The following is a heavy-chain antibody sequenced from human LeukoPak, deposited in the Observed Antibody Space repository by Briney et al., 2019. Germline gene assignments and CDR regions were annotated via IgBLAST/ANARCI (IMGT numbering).Heavy chain of an antibody. CDR1: GGSISSNNYY. CDR2: VYYTGST. J-gene: IGHJ3*02. V-gene: IGHV4-39*02. Sequence: SETLSLTCTVSGGSISSNNYYWGWIRQPPGKGLEWIGSVYYTGSTYYNPSLKSRVAISGDTSKNQFSLKLTSVTAADTAVYYCAREAAFDMWGQGTMVTVSS. CDR3: AREAAFDM.